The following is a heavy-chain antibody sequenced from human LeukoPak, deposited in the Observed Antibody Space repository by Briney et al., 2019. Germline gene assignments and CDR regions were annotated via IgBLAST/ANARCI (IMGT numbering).Heavy chain of an antibody. J-gene: IGHJ4*02. CDR2: IGIDSGNT. V-gene: IGHV3-48*01. Sequence: PGGSLRLSRAASGFTFSDYSMNWVRQAPGKGLEWISYIGIDSGNTNYADYVKGRFTISGDKAKNSLYLQMNSLRVEDTAVYYCARDYKYAFDNWGQGTLVTVSS. CDR1: GFTFSDYS. CDR3: ARDYKYAFDN. D-gene: IGHD5-24*01.